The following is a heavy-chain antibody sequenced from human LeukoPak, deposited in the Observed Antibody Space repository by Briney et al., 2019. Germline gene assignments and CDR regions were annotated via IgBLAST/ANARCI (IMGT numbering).Heavy chain of an antibody. CDR2: ISAYNGNT. V-gene: IGHV1-18*04. CDR3: ARFVKDDYVWGSYRSSDY. CDR1: GYTFTGYY. D-gene: IGHD3-16*02. Sequence: GASVKVSCKASGYTFTGYYMHWVRQAPGQGLEWMGWISAYNGNTNYAQKLQGRVTMTTDTSTSTAYMELRSLRSDDTAVYYCARFVKDDYVWGSYRSSDYWGQGTLVTVSS. J-gene: IGHJ4*02.